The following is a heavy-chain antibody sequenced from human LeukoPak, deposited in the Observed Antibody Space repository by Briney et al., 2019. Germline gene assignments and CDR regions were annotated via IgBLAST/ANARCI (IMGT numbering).Heavy chain of an antibody. CDR2: INTDTGNP. J-gene: IGHJ6*03. V-gene: IGHV7-4-1*02. CDR3: ASSTGGYCSGGSCYMDV. CDR1: GYTFTSYA. D-gene: IGHD2-15*01. Sequence: ASVKVSCKASGYTFTSYAMNWVRQAPGQGLEWMGWINTDTGNPTYAQGFTGRFVFSLDTSVSTAYLQISSLKAVDTAVYYCASSTGGYCSGGSCYMDVWGKGTTVTVSS.